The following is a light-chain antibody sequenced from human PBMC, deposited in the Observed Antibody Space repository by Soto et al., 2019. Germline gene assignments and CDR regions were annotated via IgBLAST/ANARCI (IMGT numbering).Light chain of an antibody. Sequence: QSALTQPASVSGSLGQSITISCTGTSSDIGSYDRVSWYQWHPGKAPKLIIYEDYRRPSQISNRFSGSKSGNTASLTISGLQAEDEADYYCCSYAGSHIFAVFGGGTKLTVL. J-gene: IGLJ2*01. CDR2: EDY. CDR3: CSYAGSHIFAV. CDR1: SSDIGSYDR. V-gene: IGLV2-23*01.